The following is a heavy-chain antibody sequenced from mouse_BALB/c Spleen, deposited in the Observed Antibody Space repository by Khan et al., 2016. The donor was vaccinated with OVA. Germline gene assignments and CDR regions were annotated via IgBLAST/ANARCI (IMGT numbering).Heavy chain of an antibody. Sequence: VQLVESGPGLVAPSQSLSITCTVSGFSLTGYGVNWVRQPPGKGLEWLGMIWGDGSTDYNSALKSRLILSKDNSKRQVFLKMNSLQTDDTARYYCARAYYGNYREAMDYWGQGTSVTVSS. CDR3: ARAYYGNYREAMDY. V-gene: IGHV2-6-7*01. CDR2: IWGDGST. D-gene: IGHD2-10*01. J-gene: IGHJ4*01. CDR1: GFSLTGYG.